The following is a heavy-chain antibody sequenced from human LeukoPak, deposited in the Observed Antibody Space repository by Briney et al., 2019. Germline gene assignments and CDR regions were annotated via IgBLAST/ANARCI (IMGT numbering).Heavy chain of an antibody. J-gene: IGHJ3*01. V-gene: IGHV3-53*01. CDR1: GFIVSDNF. D-gene: IGHD6-6*01. CDR2: ISTSGSST. Sequence: GGSLRLSCAASGFIVSDNFMSWVRQAPGQGLEWVSSISTSGSSTYYADSVKGQFTISRDNSKNMLYLQMNSLRAEDTAVYYCARSSYSSSSSVWGQGTMVTVSS. CDR3: ARSSYSSSSSV.